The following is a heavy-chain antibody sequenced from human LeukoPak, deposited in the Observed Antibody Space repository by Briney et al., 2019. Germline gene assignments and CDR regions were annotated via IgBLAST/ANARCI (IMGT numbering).Heavy chain of an antibody. J-gene: IGHJ4*01. Sequence: ASVKVSCKASGYTFIRYGINWVRQDPGQGLEWMGWITAYNGNTNYAQKLQGRVTMTTDTSTSTAYMELRSLRSDATDVYYCARAGYDNLTLAPDQANDYWGQGTLVTVSS. V-gene: IGHV1-18*01. D-gene: IGHD3-9*01. CDR3: ARAGYDNLTLAPDQANDY. CDR2: ITAYNGNT. CDR1: GYTFIRYG.